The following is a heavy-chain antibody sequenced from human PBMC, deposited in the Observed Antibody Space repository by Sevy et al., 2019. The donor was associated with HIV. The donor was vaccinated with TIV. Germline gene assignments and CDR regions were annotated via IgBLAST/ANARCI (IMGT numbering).Heavy chain of an antibody. V-gene: IGHV1-69*13. CDR1: GGTFSSYA. CDR2: IIPIFGTA. Sequence: ASVKVSCKASGGTFSSYAISWVRQAPGQGLVWMGGIIPIFGTANYAQMFQGRVTITADESTSTAYMELSSLGSEDTAAYYCARAYCSSTSCYYGMDVWGQGTTVTVSS. CDR3: ARAYCSSTSCYYGMDV. J-gene: IGHJ6*02. D-gene: IGHD2-2*01.